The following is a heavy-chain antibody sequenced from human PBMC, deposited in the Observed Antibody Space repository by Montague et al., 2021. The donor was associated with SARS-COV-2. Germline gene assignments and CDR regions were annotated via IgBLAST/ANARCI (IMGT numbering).Heavy chain of an antibody. CDR3: ARESGYSSGWRYYYVMDV. J-gene: IGHJ6*02. V-gene: IGHV4-4*07. CDR1: GDSVSNYY. CDR2: LYTSGST. Sequence: SDTLSLTRTVSGDSVSNYYWTWIRQPAGKGLEWIGRLYTSGSTTXNPSLKSRVTMSVDTSKNQFSLNVTSVTAADTAIYYCARESGYSSGWRYYYVMDVWGQGTTVTVS. D-gene: IGHD6-19*01.